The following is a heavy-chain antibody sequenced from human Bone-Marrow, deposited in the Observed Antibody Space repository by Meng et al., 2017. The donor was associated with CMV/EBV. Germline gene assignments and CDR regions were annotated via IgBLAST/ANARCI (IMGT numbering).Heavy chain of an antibody. CDR2: IIPIFGTA. V-gene: IGHV1-69*05. CDR3: ARENCSSTSCYYGMDV. CDR1: GGTFSSYA. J-gene: IGHJ6*02. D-gene: IGHD2-2*01. Sequence: SVKVSCKASGGTFSSYAISWVRQAPGQGLEWMGGIIPIFGTANYAQKFQGRVTITTDESTSTAYMELSSLRSEDTAVYYCARENCSSTSCYYGMDVWGQGNTVNVPS.